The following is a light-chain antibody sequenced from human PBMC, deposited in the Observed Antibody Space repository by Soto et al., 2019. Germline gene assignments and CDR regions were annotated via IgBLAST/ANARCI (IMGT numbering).Light chain of an antibody. J-gene: IGKJ1*01. CDR2: EAS. V-gene: IGKV1-5*03. CDR1: QTFGRW. Sequence: DIQMTQSPSTLSASVGDRFTITCRASQTFGRWLAWFQQKPGKAPKLLIYEASNLQSGVPSRFSGSGSGTKFTLTISSLQPDDFATYYCQQHNSYLCTFGQGTKVDIK. CDR3: QQHNSYLCT.